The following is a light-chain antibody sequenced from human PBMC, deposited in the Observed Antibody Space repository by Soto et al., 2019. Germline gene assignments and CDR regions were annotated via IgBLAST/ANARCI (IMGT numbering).Light chain of an antibody. J-gene: IGLJ1*01. CDR3: AAWDDRLSGYV. V-gene: IGLV1-47*02. CDR1: SSNIGKNY. Sequence: QSVVTQPPSASGTPGQRVNISCSGSSSNIGKNYVYWYQQVPGTAPKLLMYSNDRRPSGVPDRFSGSKSGTSASLAISGLRSEDEADYYGAAWDDRLSGYVFAPGTKVTFL. CDR2: SND.